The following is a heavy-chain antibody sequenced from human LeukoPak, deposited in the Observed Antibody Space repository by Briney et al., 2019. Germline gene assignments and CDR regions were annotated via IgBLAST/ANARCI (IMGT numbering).Heavy chain of an antibody. D-gene: IGHD3-10*01. CDR3: SSLRSEDTAVYYCARDSIRAVADYHYYGMDV. V-gene: IGHV1-69*04. CDR2: IIPIFGIA. CDR1: GGTFSNYA. Sequence: GASVKVSCKASGGTFSNYAISWVRQAPGQGLEWMGRIIPIFGIANYAQKFQGRLTITADKSTSTAYMELSSLRSEDTAYMDLSSLRSEDTAVYYCARDSIRAVADYHYYGMDVWGQGTMVTVSS. J-gene: IGHJ6*02.